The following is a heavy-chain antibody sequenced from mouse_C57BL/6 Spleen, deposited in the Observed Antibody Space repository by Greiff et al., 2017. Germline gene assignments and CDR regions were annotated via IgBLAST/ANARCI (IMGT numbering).Heavy chain of an antibody. J-gene: IGHJ3*01. CDR1: GFTFSDYG. Sequence: EVHLVESGGGLVKPGGSLKLSCAASGFTFSDYGMHWVRQAPEKGLEWVAYISSGSSTIYYADTVKGRFTISRDNAKNTLFLQMTSLRSEDTAMYYCASNYYGSSSAWFAYWGQGTLVTVSA. D-gene: IGHD1-1*01. V-gene: IGHV5-17*01. CDR2: ISSGSSTI. CDR3: ASNYYGSSSAWFAY.